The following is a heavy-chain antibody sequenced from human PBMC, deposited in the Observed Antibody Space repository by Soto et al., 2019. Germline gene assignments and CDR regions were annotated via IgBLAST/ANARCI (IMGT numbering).Heavy chain of an antibody. J-gene: IGHJ4*02. CDR3: ARLYTGYEAFDY. V-gene: IGHV4-30-4*01. CDR1: GGSINSGDYY. Sequence: SETLSLTCSVSGGSINSGDYYWSWIRQSPGKGLEWIGYIYYSGSTYYNPSLKSRSTISIDTSKNQFFLDVDSVTAADTAVYYCARLYTGYEAFDYWGQGTPVTVSS. D-gene: IGHD5-12*01. CDR2: IYYSGST.